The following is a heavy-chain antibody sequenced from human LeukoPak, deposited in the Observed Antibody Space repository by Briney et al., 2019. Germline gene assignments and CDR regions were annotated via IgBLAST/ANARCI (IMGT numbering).Heavy chain of an antibody. J-gene: IGHJ4*02. Sequence: PSETLSLTCTVSGYSISSGYYWGWIRQPPGKGLEWIGSIYHSGSTYYNPSLKSRVTISVGTSKNQFSLKLSSVTAADTAVYYCARGAGTYYDILTGYNRDDYFDYWGQGTLVTVSS. CDR1: GYSISSGYY. V-gene: IGHV4-38-2*02. CDR3: ARGAGTYYDILTGYNRDDYFDY. CDR2: IYHSGST. D-gene: IGHD3-9*01.